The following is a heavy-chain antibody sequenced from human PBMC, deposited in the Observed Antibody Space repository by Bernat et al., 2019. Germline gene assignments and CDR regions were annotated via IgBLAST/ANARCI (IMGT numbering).Heavy chain of an antibody. CDR2: IYYSGST. J-gene: IGHJ4*02. CDR3: ARTVTGTSTYFDY. D-gene: IGHD1-7*01. CDR1: GGSISSSSYY. V-gene: IGHV4-39*01. Sequence: QLQLQESGPGLVKPSETLSLTCTVSGGSISSSSYYWGWIRQPPGKGLEWIGSIYYSGSTYYNPSLKSRVTISVDTSKNQFSLKLSSVTAANTAVYCCARTVTGTSTYFDYWGQGTLVTVSS.